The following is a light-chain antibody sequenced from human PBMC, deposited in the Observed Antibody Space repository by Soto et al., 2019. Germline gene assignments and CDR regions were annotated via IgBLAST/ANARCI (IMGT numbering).Light chain of an antibody. Sequence: QSVLTQPPSVSWAPGQRVTISCTGSSSNIGAGYDVHWYQQLPGTAPKLLIFGNNNRPSGVPDRFSGSKSGTSASLAITGLQAEDEADYYCQSYDSSVSGWVFGGGTKVTVL. J-gene: IGLJ3*02. CDR1: SSNIGAGYD. V-gene: IGLV1-40*01. CDR2: GNN. CDR3: QSYDSSVSGWV.